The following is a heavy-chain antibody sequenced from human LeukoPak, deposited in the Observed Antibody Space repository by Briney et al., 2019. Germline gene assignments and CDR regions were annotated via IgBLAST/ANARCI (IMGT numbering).Heavy chain of an antibody. V-gene: IGHV4-34*01. CDR2: INHSGST. D-gene: IGHD6-19*01. Sequence: SETLSLTCAVYGGSFSGYYWSWIRQPPGKGLEWIGEINHSGSTNYNPSLKSRVTISVDTSKNQFSLKLSSVTAADTAVYYCARGYHSVAGTHFYYYYDYMDVWGKGTTVTVSS. J-gene: IGHJ6*03. CDR3: ARGYHSVAGTHFYYYYDYMDV. CDR1: GGSFSGYY.